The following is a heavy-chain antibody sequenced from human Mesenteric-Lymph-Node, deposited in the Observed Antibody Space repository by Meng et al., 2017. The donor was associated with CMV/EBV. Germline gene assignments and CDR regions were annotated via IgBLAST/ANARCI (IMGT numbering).Heavy chain of an antibody. J-gene: IGHJ5*02. V-gene: IGHV4-34*01. CDR2: INHSGST. CDR1: GGSFSGYY. Sequence: GSLRLSCAVYGGSFSGYYWSWIRQPPGKGLEWIGEINHSGSTNYNPSLKSRVTISVDTSKNQFSLKLSSVTAADTAVYYCARDKWYCSSTSCLNWFDPWGQGTLVTVSS. CDR3: ARDKWYCSSTSCLNWFDP. D-gene: IGHD2-2*01.